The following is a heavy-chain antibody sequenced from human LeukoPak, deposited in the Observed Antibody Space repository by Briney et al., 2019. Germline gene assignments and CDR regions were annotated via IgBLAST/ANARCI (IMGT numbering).Heavy chain of an antibody. CDR1: GGTFSSYT. D-gene: IGHD4-23*01. J-gene: IGHJ6*03. Sequence: SVKVSCKASGGTFSSYTISWVRQAPGQGLEWMGRITPILGIANYAQKFQGRVTITADKSTSTAYMELSSLRSEDTAVYYCARDKDGGKKYYYYYMDVWGKGTTVTVSS. V-gene: IGHV1-69*04. CDR2: ITPILGIA. CDR3: ARDKDGGKKYYYYYMDV.